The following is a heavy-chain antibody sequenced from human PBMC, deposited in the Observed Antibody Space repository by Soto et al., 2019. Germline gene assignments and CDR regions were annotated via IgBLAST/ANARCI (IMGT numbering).Heavy chain of an antibody. CDR2: IIPIFGTA. V-gene: IGHV1-69*01. CDR1: GGTFSRHA. J-gene: IGHJ4*02. D-gene: IGHD3-22*01. Sequence: QVQLVQSGAEVWKPGSSVKVSCKASGGTFSRHAISWVRQAPGQGLEWLGGIIPIFGTANHAQKFQGRVTIIADESTSTVYMELSSLRSEDTAMYYCARGWGYDSNDYYYAYWGQGTPIIVTS. CDR3: ARGWGYDSNDYYYAY.